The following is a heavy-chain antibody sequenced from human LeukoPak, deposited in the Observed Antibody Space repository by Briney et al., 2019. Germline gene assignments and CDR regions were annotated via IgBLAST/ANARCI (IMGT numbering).Heavy chain of an antibody. CDR2: MNPNSGNT. CDR1: GYTFTSYD. J-gene: IGHJ5*02. V-gene: IGHV1-8*01. Sequence: ASVKVSCKASGYTFTSYDINWVRQATGQGLEWMGWMNPNSGNTGYAQKFQGGVTMTRNTSISTAYMELSSLRSEDTAVYYCARFPGYGDYDWFDPWGQGTLVTVSS. CDR3: ARFPGYGDYDWFDP. D-gene: IGHD4-17*01.